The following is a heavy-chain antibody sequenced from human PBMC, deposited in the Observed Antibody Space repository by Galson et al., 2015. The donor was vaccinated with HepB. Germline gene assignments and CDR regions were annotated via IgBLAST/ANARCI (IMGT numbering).Heavy chain of an antibody. V-gene: IGHV1-69*13. Sequence: SVKVSCKASGGTFSSYAISWVRQAPGQGLEWMGGIIPIFGTANYAQKFQGRVTITADESTSTAYMELSSLRSEDTAVYYCARDRYCSSTSCYKYYGMDVWGQGTTVTVSS. D-gene: IGHD2-2*02. CDR1: GGTFSSYA. CDR3: ARDRYCSSTSCYKYYGMDV. CDR2: IIPIFGTA. J-gene: IGHJ6*02.